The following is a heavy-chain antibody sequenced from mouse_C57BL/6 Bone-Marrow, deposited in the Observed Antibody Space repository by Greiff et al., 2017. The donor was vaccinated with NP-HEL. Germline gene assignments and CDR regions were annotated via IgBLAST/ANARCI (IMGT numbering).Heavy chain of an antibody. Sequence: VQLQQPGAELVKPGASVKMSCKASGYTFTSYWITWVKQRPGQGLEWIGDIYPGSGSTNYNEKFKSKATLTVDTSSSTAYMQLSSLTSEDSAVYYCARRDDYDPSWFAYWGQGTLVTVSA. CDR1: GYTFTSYW. CDR2: IYPGSGST. V-gene: IGHV1-55*01. D-gene: IGHD2-4*01. J-gene: IGHJ3*01. CDR3: ARRDDYDPSWFAY.